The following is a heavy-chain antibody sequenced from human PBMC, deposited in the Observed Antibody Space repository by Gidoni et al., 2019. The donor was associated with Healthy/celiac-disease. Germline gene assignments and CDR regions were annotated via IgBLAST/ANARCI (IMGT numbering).Heavy chain of an antibody. CDR3: AREKGYYDILTGLDWFDP. J-gene: IGHJ5*02. D-gene: IGHD3-9*01. Sequence: QVQLQESGPGLVKPSQTLSLTCTVSGGSISSGSYSWSWIRQPAGKGLEWIGRIYTSGSTNYNPSLKSRVTISVDTSKNQFSLKLSSVTAADTAVYYCAREKGYYDILTGLDWFDPWGQGTLVTVSS. CDR2: IYTSGST. CDR1: GGSISSGSYS. V-gene: IGHV4-61*02.